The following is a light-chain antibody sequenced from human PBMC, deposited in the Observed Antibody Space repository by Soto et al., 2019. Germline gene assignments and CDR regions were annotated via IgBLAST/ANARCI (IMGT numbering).Light chain of an antibody. Sequence: DIQMTQSPSSLSASVGDRVTITCRASQNINSYLNWYQQKPGKAPKLLIYAASSLQSGVPSRFSGSGFGTDFTLSFSSLQPEDSAIYYCQQADTFPITFGQGTRLEI. CDR2: AAS. J-gene: IGKJ5*01. CDR3: QQADTFPIT. V-gene: IGKV1-39*01. CDR1: QNINSY.